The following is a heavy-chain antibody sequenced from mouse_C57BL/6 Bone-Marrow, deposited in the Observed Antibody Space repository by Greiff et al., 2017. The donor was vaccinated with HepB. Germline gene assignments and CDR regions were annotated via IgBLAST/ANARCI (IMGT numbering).Heavy chain of an antibody. CDR3: TMGDGSIKGFAY. J-gene: IGHJ3*01. CDR1: GFNIKDYY. CDR2: IDPEDGDT. Sequence: EVQLQQSGAELVRPGASVKLSCTASGFNIKDYYMHWVKQRPEQGLEWIGRIDPEDGDTEYAPKFQGKATMTADTSSNTAYLQLSSLTSEDTAVYYCTMGDGSIKGFAYWGQGTLVTVSA. D-gene: IGHD2-10*02. V-gene: IGHV14-1*01.